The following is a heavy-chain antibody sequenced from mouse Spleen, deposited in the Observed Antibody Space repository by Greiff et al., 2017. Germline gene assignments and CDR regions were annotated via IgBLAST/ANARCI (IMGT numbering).Heavy chain of an antibody. Sequence: EVKLQESGAELVRPGASVKLSCTASGFNIKDDYMHWVKQRPEQGLEWIGWIDPENGDTEYASKFQGKATITADTSSNTAYLQLSSLTSEDTAVYYCTPLLRLHRTWFAYWGQGTLVTVSA. CDR2: IDPENGDT. CDR3: TPLLRLHRTWFAY. CDR1: GFNIKDDY. J-gene: IGHJ3*01. V-gene: IGHV14-4*01. D-gene: IGHD1-2*01.